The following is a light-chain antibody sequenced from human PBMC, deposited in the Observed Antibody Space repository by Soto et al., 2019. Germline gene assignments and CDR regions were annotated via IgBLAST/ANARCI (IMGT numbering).Light chain of an antibody. CDR1: QSIGSE. CDR2: DAF. CDR3: QQRSRWPIT. V-gene: IGKV3-11*01. J-gene: IGKJ5*01. Sequence: EIVLTQSPATLSLSAGERATLSCRASQSIGSELAWYQQKPGQAPRLLISDAFHRATGIPAGFSGSGSATDFTLTISTLEPEDFAIYYCQQRSRWPITFGQGTRLEIK.